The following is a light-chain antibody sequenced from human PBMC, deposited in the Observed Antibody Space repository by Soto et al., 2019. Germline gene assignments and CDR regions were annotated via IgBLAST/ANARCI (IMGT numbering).Light chain of an antibody. J-gene: IGKJ1*01. CDR1: QSVSSW. CDR2: TAS. Sequence: DIQMTQSPSTLSASVGDRVTITCRASQSVSSWLAWYQQKPGKAPNLLIYTASSLESGVPSRFSGSGSGTEFTLTISSLQLDDFATYYCQQYNSAWTFGQGTTVEIK. CDR3: QQYNSAWT. V-gene: IGKV1-5*03.